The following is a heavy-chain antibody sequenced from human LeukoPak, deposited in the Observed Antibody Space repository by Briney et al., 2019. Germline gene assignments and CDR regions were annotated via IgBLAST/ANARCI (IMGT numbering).Heavy chain of an antibody. CDR2: IIPIFGTA. V-gene: IGHV1-69*13. CDR1: GGTFSSYA. Sequence: SVEVSCKASGGTFSSYAISWVRQAPGQGLEWMGGIIPIFGTANYAQKFQGRVTITADESTSTASMALSSLRSPDTAVYYCARAHRNDFWSARFDYSGQGTLVTVSS. J-gene: IGHJ4*02. D-gene: IGHD3-3*01. CDR3: ARAHRNDFWSARFDY.